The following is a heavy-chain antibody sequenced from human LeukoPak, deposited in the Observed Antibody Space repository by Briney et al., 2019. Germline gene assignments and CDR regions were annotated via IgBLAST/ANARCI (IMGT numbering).Heavy chain of an antibody. D-gene: IGHD6-19*01. J-gene: IGHJ4*02. CDR2: IRYDGSNK. CDR3: AKDIDQWLAVDY. V-gene: IGHV3-30*02. CDR1: GFTFSSYG. Sequence: GGSLRLSCAASGFTFSSYGMHWVRQAPGKGLEWVAFIRYDGSNKYYADSVKGRFTISRDNSKNTLYLQMNSLRAEDTAVYYCAKDIDQWLAVDYWGQGTLVTVSS.